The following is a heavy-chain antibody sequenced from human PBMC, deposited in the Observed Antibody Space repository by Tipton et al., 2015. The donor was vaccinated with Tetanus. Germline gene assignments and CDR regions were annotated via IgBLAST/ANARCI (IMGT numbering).Heavy chain of an antibody. CDR3: ARVRSAAYTSNWYSGDNGFDP. CDR1: GGSLSSNY. V-gene: IGHV4-4*07. D-gene: IGHD1-7*01. J-gene: IGHJ5*02. CDR2: IDASGST. Sequence: TLSLTCTVSGGSLSSNYWTWIRQPAGKGLEWIGRIDASGSTDYNPSLKSRVTMSVDTSENQLSLKLSSVIAADTAIYYCARVRSAAYTSNWYSGDNGFDPGGQGTLVTVSS.